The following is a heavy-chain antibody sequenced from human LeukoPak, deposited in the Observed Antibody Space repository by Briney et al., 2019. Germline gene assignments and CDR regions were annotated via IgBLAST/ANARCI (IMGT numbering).Heavy chain of an antibody. J-gene: IGHJ4*02. CDR2: IYYSGST. D-gene: IGHD2-2*03. V-gene: IGHV4-39*01. CDR3: ASRLDIVVVPAAIHFDY. Sequence: SETLSLTCTVSGGSISSGDYYWSWIRQPPGKGLEWIGSIYYSGSTYYNPSLKSRVTISVDTSKNQFSLKLSSVTAADTAVYYCASRLDIVVVPAAIHFDYWGQGTLVTVSS. CDR1: GGSISSGDYY.